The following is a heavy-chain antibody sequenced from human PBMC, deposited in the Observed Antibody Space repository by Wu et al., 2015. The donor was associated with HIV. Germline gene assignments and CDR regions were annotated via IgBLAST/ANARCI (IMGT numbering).Heavy chain of an antibody. CDR1: GGTFRNYA. V-gene: IGHV1-69*14. D-gene: IGHD5-24*01. CDR2: IIPISDTT. CDR3: ARGSILEMATASYYYYVMDV. Sequence: QVQLVQSGAEVRKPGSSVKVSCRASGGTFRNYAINWVRQAPGQGLEWMGRIIPISDTTNYAQRFQGRVTITVDKPTNTAFMELSSLTSEDTAVYYCARGSILEMATASYYYYVMDVVGPRDHGHRLL. J-gene: IGHJ6*02.